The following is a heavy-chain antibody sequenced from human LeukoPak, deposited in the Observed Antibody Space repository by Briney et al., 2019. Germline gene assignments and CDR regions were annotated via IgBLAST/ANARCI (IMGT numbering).Heavy chain of an antibody. J-gene: IGHJ4*02. CDR2: ISSSGTNI. CDR3: ARETDSTLFDY. V-gene: IGHV3-11*04. CDR1: GFTFSDYY. Sequence: PGGSLRLSCAASGFTFSDYYMSWIRQAPGKGLEWVSYISSSGTNIYYADSVKGRFTISRDNAKNSLYLQMNSLRAEDTAVYYCARETDSTLFDYWGQGTLVTVSS. D-gene: IGHD6-13*01.